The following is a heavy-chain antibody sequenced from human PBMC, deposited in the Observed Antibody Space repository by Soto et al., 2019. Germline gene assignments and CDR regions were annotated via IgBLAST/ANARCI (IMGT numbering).Heavy chain of an antibody. CDR3: AKDPKGTSSLNWFDP. CDR2: ISGSGGST. V-gene: IGHV3-23*01. J-gene: IGHJ5*02. Sequence: GGSLRLSCAASGFTFSSYAMSWVRQAPGKGLEWVSAISGSGGSTYYADSVKGRFTISGDNSKNTLYLQMNSLRAEDTAVYYCAKDPKGTSSLNWFDPWGQGTLVTVSS. D-gene: IGHD6-13*01. CDR1: GFTFSSYA.